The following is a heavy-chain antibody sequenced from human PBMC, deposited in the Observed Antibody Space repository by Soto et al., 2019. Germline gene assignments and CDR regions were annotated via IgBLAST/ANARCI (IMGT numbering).Heavy chain of an antibody. CDR1: GVSVSTNTQY. CDR2: IYYGGRT. Sequence: SETLSLTCTVSGVSVSTNTQYWGWIRQSPGKGLEWIGSIYYGGRTYYNPSLRSRITIAVDTSKNQFSLKLNSVAAADTAVYYCARGVGLGYYYDSSQSYWGQGTLVTVSS. D-gene: IGHD3-22*01. V-gene: IGHV4-39*01. J-gene: IGHJ4*02. CDR3: ARGVGLGYYYDSSQSY.